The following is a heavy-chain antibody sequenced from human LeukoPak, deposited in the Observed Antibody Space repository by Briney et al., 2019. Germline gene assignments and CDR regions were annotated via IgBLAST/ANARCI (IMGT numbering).Heavy chain of an antibody. CDR3: ARDHGSGQESWFDP. Sequence: ASVKVSCKASGYTFTGYYMHWVRQAPGQGLEWMGWINPNSGGTNYAQKFQGRVTMTRDTSISTAYMELSRLRSDDTAVYYRARDHGSGQESWFDPWGQGTLVTVSS. V-gene: IGHV1-2*02. D-gene: IGHD6-19*01. CDR1: GYTFTGYY. J-gene: IGHJ5*02. CDR2: INPNSGGT.